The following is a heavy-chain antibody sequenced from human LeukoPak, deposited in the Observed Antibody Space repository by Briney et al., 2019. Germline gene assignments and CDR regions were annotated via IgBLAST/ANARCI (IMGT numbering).Heavy chain of an antibody. D-gene: IGHD6-13*01. CDR2: ISGSGGST. J-gene: IGHJ4*02. CDR3: AKEEQLAEFDY. Sequence: GGSLRLSCAASGLTVSSNYMSWVRQAPGKGLEWVSAISGSGGSTYYADSVKGRFTISRDNSKNTLYLQMNSLRAEDTAVYYCAKEEQLAEFDYWGQGTLVTVSS. V-gene: IGHV3-23*01. CDR1: GLTVSSNY.